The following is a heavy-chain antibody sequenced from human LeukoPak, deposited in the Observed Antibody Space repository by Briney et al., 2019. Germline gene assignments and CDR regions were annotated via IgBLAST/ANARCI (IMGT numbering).Heavy chain of an antibody. D-gene: IGHD1-26*01. CDR3: ARGATTNYYYYYYMDV. CDR2: ISAYNGNT. V-gene: IGHV1-18*01. CDR1: GYTFTSYG. J-gene: IGHJ6*03. Sequence: ASVKVSCKASGYTFTSYGISWVRQAPGQGFEWMGWISAYNGNTNYAQKLQGRVTMTTDTSTSTAYMELRSLRSDDTAVYYCARGATTNYYYYYYMDVWGKGTTVTVSS.